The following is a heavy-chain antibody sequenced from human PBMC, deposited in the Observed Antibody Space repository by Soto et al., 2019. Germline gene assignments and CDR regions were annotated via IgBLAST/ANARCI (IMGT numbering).Heavy chain of an antibody. CDR3: ARVKGGTTRRAFDS. V-gene: IGHV4-31*03. Sequence: QVQLQESGPGLVKPSQTLSLTCTVSGDSISSGGYYWSWVRQHPGKGLEWIGYIYDNGSAYYSPSLRGRVVISLDRSENQFSLRLSSVTAADTAVYYCARVKGGTTRRAFDSWGQGTLVTVSS. CDR1: GDSISSGGYY. D-gene: IGHD1-7*01. J-gene: IGHJ4*02. CDR2: IYDNGSA.